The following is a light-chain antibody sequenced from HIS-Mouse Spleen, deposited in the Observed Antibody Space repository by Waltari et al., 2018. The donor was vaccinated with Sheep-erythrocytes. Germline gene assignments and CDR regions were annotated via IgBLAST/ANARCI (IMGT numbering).Light chain of an antibody. CDR3: YSTDSSGNHRV. CDR2: EDS. Sequence: SYELTQPPSVSVSPGQTARITCSRDALPKKHAYWYQQKSGQAPVLVIYEDSKRPSGIPERFSGSSSGTMATLTISGAQVEDEADYYCYSTDSSGNHRVFGTGTKVTVL. CDR1: ALPKKH. J-gene: IGLJ1*01. V-gene: IGLV3-10*01.